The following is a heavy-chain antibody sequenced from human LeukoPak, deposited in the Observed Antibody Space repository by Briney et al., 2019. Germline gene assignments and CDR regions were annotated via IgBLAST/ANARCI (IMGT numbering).Heavy chain of an antibody. D-gene: IGHD3-10*01. V-gene: IGHV5-51*01. Sequence: GESLKISCKGSGYRFTSYWIGWVRQMPGKGLEWMGIIYPGDSDTRYSPSFQGQVTISADKSISTAYLQWSSLKASDTAMYYCARHAVAYYYGSGSLGNFDYWGQGTLVTVSS. CDR2: IYPGDSDT. J-gene: IGHJ4*02. CDR3: ARHAVAYYYGSGSLGNFDY. CDR1: GYRFTSYW.